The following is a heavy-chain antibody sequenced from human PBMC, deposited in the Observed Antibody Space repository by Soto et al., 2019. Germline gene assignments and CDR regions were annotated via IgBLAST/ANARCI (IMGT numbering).Heavy chain of an antibody. CDR1: GFTFSSYW. V-gene: IGHV3-7*01. Sequence: EVQLVESGGGLVQPGGSLRLSCAASGFTFSSYWMSWVRQAPGKGLEWVANIKQDGSEKYYVDSVKGRFTISRDNAKNSLYLQMNSLRAEDTAVYYCARDKAPFDRFYYYYYGMDVWGQGTTVTVSS. J-gene: IGHJ6*02. CDR3: ARDKAPFDRFYYYYYGMDV. D-gene: IGHD3-10*01. CDR2: IKQDGSEK.